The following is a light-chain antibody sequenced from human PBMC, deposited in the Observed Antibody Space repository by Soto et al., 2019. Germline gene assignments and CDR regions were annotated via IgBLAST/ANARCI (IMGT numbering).Light chain of an antibody. Sequence: EMVLTQSPGTLSLSPGERATLSCRASQSVSSSYLAWYQQNPGQAPRLLIYGASSRATGIPDRFSGSGSGTDFTLTISRLEPEDFAVYYCQQYGSSPPWTFGQGTKVDIK. CDR2: GAS. J-gene: IGKJ1*01. V-gene: IGKV3-20*01. CDR3: QQYGSSPPWT. CDR1: QSVSSSY.